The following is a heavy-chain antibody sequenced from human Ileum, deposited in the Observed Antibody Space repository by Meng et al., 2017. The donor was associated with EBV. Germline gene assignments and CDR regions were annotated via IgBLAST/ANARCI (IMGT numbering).Heavy chain of an antibody. CDR3: ARCYDSSGYYELNHFDH. D-gene: IGHD3-22*01. V-gene: IGHV4-34*01. J-gene: IGHJ4*02. CDR2: ITHSGST. CDR1: GGSLSGYY. Sequence: VQLQQWGAGLLKPSETLSLTCAVYGGSLSGYYWSWIRQPPGKGLEWIGEITHSGSTNYNSSLKSRVTILVDTSKNQLSLKMNSVTAADTAVYYCARCYDSSGYYELNHFDHWGQGTLVTASS.